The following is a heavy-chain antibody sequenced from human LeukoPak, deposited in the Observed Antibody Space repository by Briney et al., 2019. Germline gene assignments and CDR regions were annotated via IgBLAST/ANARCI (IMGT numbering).Heavy chain of an antibody. V-gene: IGHV4-59*08. Sequence: SETLSHTCTVSGGSMNTYFWSWIRQPPGKGLEWIGHIHYSGSTTYNPSLKSRVTISVDVSKNQFSLKLSSVTAADTAVYYCARHKTGGTYPLDYWGQGTLVTVSS. D-gene: IGHD1-26*01. CDR3: ARHKTGGTYPLDY. CDR1: GGSMNTYF. J-gene: IGHJ4*02. CDR2: IHYSGST.